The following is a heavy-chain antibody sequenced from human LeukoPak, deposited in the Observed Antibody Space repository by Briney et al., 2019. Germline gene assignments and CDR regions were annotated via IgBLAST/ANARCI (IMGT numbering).Heavy chain of an antibody. CDR3: ARDTVTIPYYYYGMDV. CDR1: GYTFTGYY. Sequence: ASVKVSCKASGYTFTGYYMHWVRQAPGQGLEWMGWINPNSGGTNYAQKFQGWVTMTRDTSISTAYMELSRLRSDDTAVYYCARDTVTIPYYYYGMDVWGQGTTVTVSS. D-gene: IGHD5-24*01. V-gene: IGHV1-2*04. J-gene: IGHJ6*02. CDR2: INPNSGGT.